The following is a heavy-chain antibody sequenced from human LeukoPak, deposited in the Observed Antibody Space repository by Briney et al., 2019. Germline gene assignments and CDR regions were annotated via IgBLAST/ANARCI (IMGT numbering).Heavy chain of an antibody. D-gene: IGHD3-16*01. CDR3: AKDGQGLTYYFDY. Sequence: PRGSLRLSCVASGFTFSSYGMHWVRQAPGEGLEWVAVISDDGSKKYYVDSVKGRFTISRDNSKNTLYLQMNSLRAEDTAVYYCAKDGQGLTYYFDYWGQGTLVTVSS. CDR2: ISDDGSKK. J-gene: IGHJ4*02. CDR1: GFTFSSYG. V-gene: IGHV3-30*18.